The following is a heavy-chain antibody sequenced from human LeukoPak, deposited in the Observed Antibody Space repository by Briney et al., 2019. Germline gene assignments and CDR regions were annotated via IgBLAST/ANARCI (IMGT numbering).Heavy chain of an antibody. CDR1: GGTFSSYA. Sequence: GASVKVSCKASGGTFSSYAISWVRQAPGQGLEWMGRIIPILGIANYAQKFQGRVTITADKSTSTAYMELSSLRSEDTAVYYCARGLSIAARPVEDYWGQGTLVTVSS. CDR2: IIPILGIA. D-gene: IGHD6-6*01. J-gene: IGHJ4*02. V-gene: IGHV1-69*04. CDR3: ARGLSIAARPVEDY.